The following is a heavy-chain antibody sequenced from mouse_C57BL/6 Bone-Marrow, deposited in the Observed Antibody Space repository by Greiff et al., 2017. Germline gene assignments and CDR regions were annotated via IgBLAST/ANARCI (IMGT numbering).Heavy chain of an antibody. V-gene: IGHV5-16*01. J-gene: IGHJ2*01. D-gene: IGHD2-4*01. Sequence: EVHLVESEGGLVQPGSSMKLSCTASGFTFSDYYMAWVRQVPEKGLEWVANINYDGSSTYYLDSLKSRFIISRDNAKNILYLQMSSLKSEDTATYYCARYDYDGFPYYFDYWGQGTTLTVSS. CDR1: GFTFSDYY. CDR3: ARYDYDGFPYYFDY. CDR2: INYDGSST.